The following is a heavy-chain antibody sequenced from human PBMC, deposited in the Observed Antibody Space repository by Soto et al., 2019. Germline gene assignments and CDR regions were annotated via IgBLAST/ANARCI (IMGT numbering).Heavy chain of an antibody. Sequence: ASVKLSCKASGYTFTSYGISWVRQAPGQGLEWMGWISAYNGNTNYAQKLQGRVTMTTDTSTSTAYMELRSLRSDDTAVYYCARGTDIVVVPAAIRPLYYFDYWGQGTLVTVSS. CDR1: GYTFTSYG. CDR2: ISAYNGNT. D-gene: IGHD2-2*01. J-gene: IGHJ4*02. CDR3: ARGTDIVVVPAAIRPLYYFDY. V-gene: IGHV1-18*01.